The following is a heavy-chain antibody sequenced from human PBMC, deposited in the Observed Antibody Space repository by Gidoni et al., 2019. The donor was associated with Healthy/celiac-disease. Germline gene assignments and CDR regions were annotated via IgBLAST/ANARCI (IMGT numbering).Heavy chain of an antibody. V-gene: IGHV3-23*01. CDR2: ISGSGGST. CDR3: AKSRGIAAAGTGEDAFDI. Sequence: EVQLLESGGGLVQPGGSLRLSCAASGFTFRRYAMSWVRQAPGKGLEWVSAISGSGGSTYYADSVKGRFTISRDNSKNTLYLQMNSLRAEDTAVYYCAKSRGIAAAGTGEDAFDIWGQGTMVTVSS. J-gene: IGHJ3*02. CDR1: GFTFRRYA. D-gene: IGHD6-13*01.